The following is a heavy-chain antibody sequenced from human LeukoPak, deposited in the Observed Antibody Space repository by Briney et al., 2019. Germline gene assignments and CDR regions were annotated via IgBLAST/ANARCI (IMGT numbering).Heavy chain of an antibody. CDR3: ARDDDRAFGY. CDR1: GFPFSIYC. Sequence: GTSLRLSCAASGFPFSIYCMSLVRQAPGKRLEWISYINHTGEAIYCHDFVNDRYTNSRDNAKTSLYLQMNSLKVEVMAIYYSARDDDRAFGYWGQGTRVTGFS. V-gene: IGHV3-48*01. CDR2: INHTGEAI. J-gene: IGHJ4*02.